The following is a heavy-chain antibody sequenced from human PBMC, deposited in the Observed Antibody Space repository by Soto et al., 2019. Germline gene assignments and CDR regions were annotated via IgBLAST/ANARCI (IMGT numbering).Heavy chain of an antibody. D-gene: IGHD3-3*01. CDR1: GFSLSTSGVG. V-gene: IGHV2-5*01. J-gene: IGHJ4*02. Sequence: SCPTLVNPTQTLTLTCTFSGFSLSTSGVGVGWIRQPPGKALEWLALIYWNDDKRYSPSLKSRLTITKDTSKNQVVLTMTNMDPVDTATYYCARASNQFYDFWSGPWDYWGQGTLVTVSS. CDR3: ARASNQFYDFWSGPWDY. CDR2: IYWNDDK.